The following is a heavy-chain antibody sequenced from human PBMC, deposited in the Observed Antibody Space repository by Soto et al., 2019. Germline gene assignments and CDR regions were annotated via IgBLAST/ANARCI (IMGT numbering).Heavy chain of an antibody. CDR3: ADVMVRGVIITSV. CDR1: GFTFSSYA. D-gene: IGHD3-10*01. Sequence: EVQLLESGGGLVQPGGSLRLSCAASGFTFSSYAMSWVRQAPGKGLEWVSAISGSGGSTYYADSVKGRFTISRDNSNNTLYRQMDSQRAEDTAVYYCADVMVRGVIITSVWGQGTLVTVSS. CDR2: ISGSGGST. V-gene: IGHV3-23*01. J-gene: IGHJ4*02.